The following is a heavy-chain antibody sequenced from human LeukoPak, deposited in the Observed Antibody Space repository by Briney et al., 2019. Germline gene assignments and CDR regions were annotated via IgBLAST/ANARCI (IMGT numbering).Heavy chain of an antibody. Sequence: GESLKISCKGSGYSFTSFWFGWVRQLPGKGLEWLGIIYPGDSATSYSPSFKGQLTISADKSITPAYLKWSTWKPWTPANNYCARPFGVVPAPDYWGQGTLVTVSS. CDR1: GYSFTSFW. J-gene: IGHJ4*02. D-gene: IGHD2-2*01. CDR2: IYPGDSAT. V-gene: IGHV5-51*01. CDR3: ARPFGVVPAPDY.